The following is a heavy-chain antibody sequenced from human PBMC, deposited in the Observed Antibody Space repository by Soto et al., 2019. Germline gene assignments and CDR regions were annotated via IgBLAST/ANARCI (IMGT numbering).Heavy chain of an antibody. V-gene: IGHV3-30*18. CDR2: ISYDGSNK. Sequence: PGGSLTLSCAASGFTLSPYGMHWDRQAPGKGLEWVAVISYDGSNKYYGDSVKGRFPISRDNSKNTLYLEMNSLSAEDTAVYYCAKTDTYSSNWYYFDYWGPGTLVTVS. CDR3: AKTDTYSSNWYYFDY. CDR1: GFTLSPYG. J-gene: IGHJ4*02. D-gene: IGHD6-13*01.